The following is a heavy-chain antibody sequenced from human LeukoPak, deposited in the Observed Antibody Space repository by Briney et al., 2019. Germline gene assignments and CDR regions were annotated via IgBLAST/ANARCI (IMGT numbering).Heavy chain of an antibody. CDR1: GFTFSSYA. J-gene: IGHJ4*02. Sequence: GGSLRLSCAASGFTFSSYAMSWVRQAPGKGLEWVSAISGSGGSTYYADSVKGRFTISRDNSKNTLYLQMNSLRAEDTAVYYCAKDLGYCSSTSCYQSDYWGQGTLVTVSS. V-gene: IGHV3-23*01. CDR3: AKDLGYCSSTSCYQSDY. D-gene: IGHD2-2*03. CDR2: ISGSGGST.